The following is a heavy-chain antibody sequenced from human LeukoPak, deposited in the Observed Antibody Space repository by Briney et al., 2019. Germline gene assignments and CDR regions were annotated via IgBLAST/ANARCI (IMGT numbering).Heavy chain of an antibody. D-gene: IGHD3-3*01. CDR1: GVTFTRNW. CDR3: ARDGGRNFEF. CDR2: INENGSQK. Sequence: GGSLTLSCAASGVTFTRNWKGWVRQPPGKGREWVDNINENGSQKHYVDSMKGVFTISSENAKKLLYLQIDSLRAEDTALYYGARDGGRNFEFWGKGILVTV. J-gene: IGHJ4*02. V-gene: IGHV3-7*01.